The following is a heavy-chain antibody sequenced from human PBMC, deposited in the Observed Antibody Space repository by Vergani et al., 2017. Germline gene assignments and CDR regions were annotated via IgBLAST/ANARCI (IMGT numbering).Heavy chain of an antibody. CDR1: GYTFTSYG. CDR3: ASGIAAAGITSFGY. V-gene: IGHV1-18*01. Sequence: QVQLVQSGAEVKKPGASVKVSCKASGYTFTSYGISWVRQAPGKGLEWIGWISAYNGNTNYAQKLQGRVTMTTDTSTSTAYMELRSLRSYDTAVYYCASGIAAAGITSFGYWGQGTLVTVSS. CDR2: ISAYNGNT. J-gene: IGHJ4*02. D-gene: IGHD6-13*01.